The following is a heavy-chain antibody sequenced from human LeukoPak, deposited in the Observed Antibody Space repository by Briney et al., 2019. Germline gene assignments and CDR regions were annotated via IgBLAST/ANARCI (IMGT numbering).Heavy chain of an antibody. CDR3: ARGPRSTVPFGY. Sequence: SGGSLRLSCAASGFTFSSYAMSWVRQAPGKGLEWVSAISGSGGSTYYADSVKGRFTISRDNSKNTLYLQMNSLRAEDTAVYYCARGPRSTVPFGYWGQGTLVTVSS. J-gene: IGHJ4*02. CDR1: GFTFSSYA. V-gene: IGHV3-23*01. D-gene: IGHD4-17*01. CDR2: ISGSGGST.